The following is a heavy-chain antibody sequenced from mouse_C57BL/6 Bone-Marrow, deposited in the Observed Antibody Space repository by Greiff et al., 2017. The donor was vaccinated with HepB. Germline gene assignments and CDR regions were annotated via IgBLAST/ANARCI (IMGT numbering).Heavy chain of an antibody. J-gene: IGHJ2*02. CDR2: IDPENGDT. CDR3: TYGSWNFDY. V-gene: IGHV14-4*01. D-gene: IGHD1-1*01. Sequence: VQLQQSGAELVRPGASVKLSCTASGFNIKDDYMHWVKQRPEQGLEWIGWIDPENGDTEYASKFQGKATITADTSSNTAYLQLSSLTSEDTAVYYFTYGSWNFDYWGQGTSLTVSS. CDR1: GFNIKDDY.